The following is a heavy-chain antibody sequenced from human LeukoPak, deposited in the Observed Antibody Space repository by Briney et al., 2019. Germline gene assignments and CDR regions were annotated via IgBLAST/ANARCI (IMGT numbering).Heavy chain of an antibody. CDR1: GYSISSGYY. V-gene: IGHV4-38-2*02. CDR3: ARRRWGAIGAFDI. J-gene: IGHJ3*02. CDR2: IYYSGST. Sequence: SETLSLTCTVSGYSISSGYYWGWIRQPPGKGLEWIGYIYYSGSTNYNPSLKSRVTISVDTSKNQFSLKLSSVTAADTAVYYCARRRWGAIGAFDIWGQGTMVTVSS. D-gene: IGHD1-26*01.